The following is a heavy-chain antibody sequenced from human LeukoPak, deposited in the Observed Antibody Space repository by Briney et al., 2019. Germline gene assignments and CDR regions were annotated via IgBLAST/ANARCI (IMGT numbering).Heavy chain of an antibody. Sequence: GRSLRLSCAASGFTFSSYGMHWVRQAPGKGLEWVAVISYDGSNKYYADSVKGRFTISRDNAKNSLYLQMNSLRAEDTAVYYCARDRSDYSSSWTRFDSWGQGTLVTVSS. V-gene: IGHV3-30*03. CDR1: GFTFSSYG. CDR3: ARDRSDYSSSWTRFDS. J-gene: IGHJ4*02. CDR2: ISYDGSNK. D-gene: IGHD6-13*01.